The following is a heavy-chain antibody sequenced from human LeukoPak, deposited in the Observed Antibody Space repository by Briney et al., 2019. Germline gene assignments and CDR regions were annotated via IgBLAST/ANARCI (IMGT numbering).Heavy chain of an antibody. J-gene: IGHJ2*01. CDR3: ARGGPQLAPTRYFDL. D-gene: IGHD3-3*02. CDR2: TRDTASYTT. V-gene: IGHV3-72*01. CDR1: GFTLVDHY. Sequence: GGSLILSSADSGFTLVDHYLDWVRQAPGKGLEWVGRTRDTASYTTQYAASVKGRFTISRDDSKHSLYLQMNSLKPEDTAVYHCARGGPQLAPTRYFDLWGRGTLFTVSS.